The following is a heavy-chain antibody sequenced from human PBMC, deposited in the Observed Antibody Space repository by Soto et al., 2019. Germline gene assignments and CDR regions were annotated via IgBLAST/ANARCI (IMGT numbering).Heavy chain of an antibody. CDR1: GFTFSSYG. Sequence: QVQLVESGGGVVQPGRSLRLSCAASGFTFSSYGMHWVRQAPGKGLEWVAVISYDGSNKYYADSVKGRFTISRDNSKNTLYLQMNSLRAEDTAVYYCAYGSGSYYNLWYYYYYGMDVWGQGTTVTVSS. CDR2: ISYDGSNK. V-gene: IGHV3-30*03. CDR3: AYGSGSYYNLWYYYYYGMDV. J-gene: IGHJ6*02. D-gene: IGHD3-10*01.